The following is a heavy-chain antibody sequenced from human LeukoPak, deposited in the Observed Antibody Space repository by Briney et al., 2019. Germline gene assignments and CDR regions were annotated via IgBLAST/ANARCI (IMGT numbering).Heavy chain of an antibody. V-gene: IGHV4-59*01. CDR2: IYYSGST. CDR3: ASGYSSSWGNNWFDP. Sequence: PSETLSLTCTVSGGSISSYYWSWIRQPPGEGLEWIGYIYYSGSTNYNPSLKSRVTISVDTSKNQFSLKLSSVTAADTAVYYCASGYSSSWGNNWFDPWGQGTLVTVSS. J-gene: IGHJ5*02. D-gene: IGHD6-13*01. CDR1: GGSISSYY.